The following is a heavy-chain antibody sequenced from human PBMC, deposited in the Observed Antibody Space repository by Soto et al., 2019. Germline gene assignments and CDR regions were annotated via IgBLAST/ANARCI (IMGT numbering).Heavy chain of an antibody. CDR1: GYTFTSYD. CDR2: MNPNSGNT. J-gene: IGHJ6*03. CDR3: ARSHALYYDVWSGYLYYYYYMDV. V-gene: IGHV1-8*01. D-gene: IGHD3-3*01. Sequence: ASVKVSCKASGYTFTSYDINWVRQATGQGLEWMGWMNPNSGNTGYAQKFQGRVTMTRNTSISTAYMELSSLRSEDTAVYYCARSHALYYDVWSGYLYYYYYMDVWGKRTTVTVSS.